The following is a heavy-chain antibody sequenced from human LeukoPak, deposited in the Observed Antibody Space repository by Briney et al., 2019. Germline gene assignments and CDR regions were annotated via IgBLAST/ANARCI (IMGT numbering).Heavy chain of an antibody. D-gene: IGHD2-15*01. Sequence: SDTLSLTCAVSGYSITSGSWWGWIRQPPGKGLEWIGYIYHSGTTYYNPSLQSRVTMSVDTSKNQFSLKLSSVTAADTAVYYCARVVLCNFDYWGQGTLVTVSS. J-gene: IGHJ4*02. CDR1: GYSITSGSW. CDR3: ARVVLCNFDY. V-gene: IGHV4-28*01. CDR2: IYHSGTT.